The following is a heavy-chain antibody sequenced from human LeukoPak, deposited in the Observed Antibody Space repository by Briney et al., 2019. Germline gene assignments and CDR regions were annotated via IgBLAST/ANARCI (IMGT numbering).Heavy chain of an antibody. CDR2: MNPNSGNT. V-gene: IGHV1-8*01. D-gene: IGHD3-9*01. CDR1: GYTFTSYD. Sequence: ASVKVSCKASGYTFTSYDINWVRQATGQGLEWMGWMNPNSGNTGYAQKFQGRVTMTRNTSISTAYMELSSLRSEDTAVYHCARGNQLRYFDWLLYYYYGMDVWGQGTTVTVSS. CDR3: ARGNQLRYFDWLLYYYYGMDV. J-gene: IGHJ6*02.